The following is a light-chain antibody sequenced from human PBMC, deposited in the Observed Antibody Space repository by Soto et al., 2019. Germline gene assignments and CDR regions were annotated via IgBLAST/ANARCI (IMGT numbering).Light chain of an antibody. CDR1: QSVRNN. V-gene: IGKV3-20*01. CDR3: QQYGSSPFT. Sequence: EVVMTQSPATLSVSPGERATLSCKASQSVRNNLVWYLQKPGQAPRLLIYGASSRATGIPDRFSGSWSGTDFTLTISRLEPEDFAVYYCQQYGSSPFTFGPGTKVDIK. CDR2: GAS. J-gene: IGKJ3*01.